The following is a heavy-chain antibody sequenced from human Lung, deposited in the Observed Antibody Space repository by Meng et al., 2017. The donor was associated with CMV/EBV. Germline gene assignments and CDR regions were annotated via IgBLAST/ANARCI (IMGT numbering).Heavy chain of an antibody. V-gene: IGHV3-7*01. CDR2: INQDGSEI. CDR1: EFTFSGFW. J-gene: IGHJ4*02. CDR3: ARAIWFGEFCDF. D-gene: IGHD3-10*01. Sequence: GGSXRLXXAASEFTFSGFWMTWVRQDPGKGLEWVANINQDGSEIYYLDSVKGRFTISRDNAKNSLFLQMNSLRAEDTAVYYCARAIWFGEFCDFWGQGTRVTVSS.